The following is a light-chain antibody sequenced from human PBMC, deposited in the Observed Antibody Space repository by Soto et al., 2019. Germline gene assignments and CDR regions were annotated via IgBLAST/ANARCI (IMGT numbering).Light chain of an antibody. J-gene: IGLJ2*01. CDR2: GNT. Sequence: QSVLTQPPSVSGAPGQRVTISCTGSSSNIGAGYDVHWYQQLPGTAPKLLILGNTNRPSGVPDRFSGSKSGTSAALPITGLQAEDEADYYCQSYDSSLSGSDVVFGGGTKLTVL. CDR1: SSNIGAGYD. CDR3: QSYDSSLSGSDVV. V-gene: IGLV1-40*01.